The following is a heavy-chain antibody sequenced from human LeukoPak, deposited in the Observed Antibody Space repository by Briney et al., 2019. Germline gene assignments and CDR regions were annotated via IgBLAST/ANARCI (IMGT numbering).Heavy chain of an antibody. CDR3: ARGRPHGNDY. Sequence: GGSLRLSCAASGFTFSSYWMNWVRQAPGKGLVWVSRIASDGSSTTYADSVKGRFSNSRDNAKNTLYLQMNSLRVEDTAVYYCARGRPHGNDYWGQGTLVTVSS. D-gene: IGHD4-23*01. CDR1: GFTFSSYW. V-gene: IGHV3-74*01. CDR2: IASDGSST. J-gene: IGHJ4*02.